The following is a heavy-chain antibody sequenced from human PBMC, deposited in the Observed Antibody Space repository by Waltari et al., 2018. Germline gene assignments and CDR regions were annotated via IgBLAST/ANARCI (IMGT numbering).Heavy chain of an antibody. V-gene: IGHV3-48*04. D-gene: IGHD4-17*01. CDR2: ISSSSSTI. Sequence: EVQLVESGGGLVQPGGSLRLSCAASGFTFSSYSMNWVRQAPGKGLEWVSYISSSSSTIYYADSVKGRFTISRDNAKNSLYLQMNSLRAEDTAVYYCARGSIYGDYGGRAFDIWGQGTMVTVSS. J-gene: IGHJ3*02. CDR3: ARGSIYGDYGGRAFDI. CDR1: GFTFSSYS.